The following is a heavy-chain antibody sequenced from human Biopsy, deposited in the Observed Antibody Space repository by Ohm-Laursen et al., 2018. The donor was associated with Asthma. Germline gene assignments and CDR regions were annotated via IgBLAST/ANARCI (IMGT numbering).Heavy chain of an antibody. J-gene: IGHJ4*02. CDR3: ARGDSSNWSHYYFDY. CDR2: IYSGGTS. V-gene: IGHV3-53*01. CDR1: GFAVSRDY. D-gene: IGHD3-22*01. Sequence: SLRLSCTASGFAVSRDYMFRVRQAPGKGLEWVSVIYSGGTSHTADSVRGRFTISRGFSKNTLHLQMHSLRVEDTAVYYCARGDSSNWSHYYFDYWGQGTLVTVSS.